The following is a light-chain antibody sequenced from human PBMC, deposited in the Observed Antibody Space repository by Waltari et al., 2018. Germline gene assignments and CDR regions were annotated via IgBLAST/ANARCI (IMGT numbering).Light chain of an antibody. J-gene: IGLJ3*02. CDR1: SSDVGSYNR. CDR3: ASHTSDLSWL. CDR2: EVN. Sequence: QSALTQPASVSGSPGQSITISCTGTSSDVGSYNRVSWYQQNPGEVHKRMIYEVNKRPSGVADRFSGSKSGNTATLTISGLQAEDEADYYCASHTSDLSWLFGGGTKVTVL. V-gene: IGLV2-23*02.